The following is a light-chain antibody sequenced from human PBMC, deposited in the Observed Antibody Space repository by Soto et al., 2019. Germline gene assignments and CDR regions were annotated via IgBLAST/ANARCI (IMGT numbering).Light chain of an antibody. Sequence: QSALTQPPSASGAPGQSVTISCTGTSSDVGGYNYVSWYQQHPGKAPKLMIYEVSTRPSGVPDRFSGSKSGNTASLTVSGLQSEDEADYYCSSYSGRNNLVFGTGTKLTVL. CDR1: SSDVGGYNY. CDR2: EVS. V-gene: IGLV2-8*01. J-gene: IGLJ1*01. CDR3: SSYSGRNNLV.